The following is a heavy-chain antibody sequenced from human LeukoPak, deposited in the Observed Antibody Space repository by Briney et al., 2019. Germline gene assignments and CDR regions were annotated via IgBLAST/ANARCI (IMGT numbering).Heavy chain of an antibody. Sequence: GSLRLSCVASGFTFSSYGMHWVRQAPGKGLEWVSYISSSSSTIYYADSVKGRFTISRDNAKNSLYLQVNSLRAEDTAVYYCARDKYFQHWGQGTLVTVSS. CDR3: ARDKYFQH. J-gene: IGHJ1*01. CDR2: ISSSSSTI. V-gene: IGHV3-48*01. CDR1: GFTFSSYG.